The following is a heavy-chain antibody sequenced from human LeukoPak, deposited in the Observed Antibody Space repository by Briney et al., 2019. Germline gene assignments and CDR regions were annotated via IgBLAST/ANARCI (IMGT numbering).Heavy chain of an antibody. J-gene: IGHJ6*03. CDR3: ARITTVVRGYYYYCYMDV. CDR1: GFSLSNARMG. Sequence: SGPVLVKPTETLTLTCTVSGFSLSNARMGVSWIRQPPGKALEWLAHIFSNDEKSYSTSLKSRLTISKDTSKSQVVLTMTNMDPVDTATYYCARITTVVRGYYYYCYMDVWGKGTTVTVSS. V-gene: IGHV2-26*01. CDR2: IFSNDEK. D-gene: IGHD2-15*01.